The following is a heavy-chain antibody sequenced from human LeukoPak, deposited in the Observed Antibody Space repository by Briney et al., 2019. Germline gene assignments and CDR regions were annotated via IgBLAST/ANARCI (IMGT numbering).Heavy chain of an antibody. J-gene: IGHJ4*02. V-gene: IGHV5-51*01. CDR2: IYPGDSDT. Sequence: GESLKISCKGSGYSITSYWIGWVRQMPGKGLEWMGIIYPGDSDTRYSPSFQGQVTISADKSISTAYLQWSSLKASDTAMYYCARAPQRYCSSTSCGIDYWGQGTLVTVSS. D-gene: IGHD2-2*01. CDR1: GYSITSYW. CDR3: ARAPQRYCSSTSCGIDY.